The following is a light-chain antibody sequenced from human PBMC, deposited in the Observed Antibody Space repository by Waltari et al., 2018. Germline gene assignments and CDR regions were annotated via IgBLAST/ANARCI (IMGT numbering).Light chain of an antibody. CDR1: SSNIGNNY. J-gene: IGLJ3*02. CDR3: GTWDSSLSAPV. V-gene: IGLV1-51*01. Sequence: QSVLTQPPSVSAAPGQKVTISCSGSSSNIGNNYVSWYQQFPGTAPKLLIYDNVKRPSGIPDRFSGSKAGTSATLGITGLQTGDEADYYCGTWDSSLSAPVFGGGTKLTVL. CDR2: DNV.